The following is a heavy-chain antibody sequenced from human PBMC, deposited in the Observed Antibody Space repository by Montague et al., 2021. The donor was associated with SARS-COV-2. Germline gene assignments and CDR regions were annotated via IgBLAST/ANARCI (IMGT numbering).Heavy chain of an antibody. Sequence: SETLSLTCTVSGGSISSYYWSWFLQPPGKGLVWFGYIYYSGSTNYYHPPKSRVTISVDPSKNQLSPKLSTVTAADTAVYYCARGSGWMGNAFDIWGQGTMVTVSS. CDR3: ARGSGWMGNAFDI. CDR2: IYYSGST. V-gene: IGHV4-59*01. CDR1: GGSISSYY. D-gene: IGHD6-19*01. J-gene: IGHJ3*02.